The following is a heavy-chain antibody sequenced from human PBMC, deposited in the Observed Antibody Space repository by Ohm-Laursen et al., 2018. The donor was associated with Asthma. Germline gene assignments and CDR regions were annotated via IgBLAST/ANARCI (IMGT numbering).Heavy chain of an antibody. J-gene: IGHJ4*02. CDR2: ISTASTFI. CDR3: ARDHYYSSGTYFDY. Sequence: SLRLSCAASGFIVSTKFMIWVRQAPGKGLQWVASISTASTFIYYADSVRGRFTTSRDNARNSVYLQMNSLRAEDTALYYCARDHYYSSGTYFDYWGQGTLVTVSS. D-gene: IGHD3-10*01. CDR1: GFIVSTKF. V-gene: IGHV3-21*01.